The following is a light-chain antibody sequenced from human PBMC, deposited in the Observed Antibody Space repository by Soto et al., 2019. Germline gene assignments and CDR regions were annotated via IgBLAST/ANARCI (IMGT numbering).Light chain of an antibody. CDR2: SAS. V-gene: IGKV1-39*01. CDR3: QLKVNTPCT. J-gene: IGKJ1*01. CDR1: QSISSY. Sequence: DIQMTQSPSSLSASVGDRVTITCRASQSISSYLNWYQQKPGKAPNLLIYSASSLQSGVTSRCRGSGSRADFTLTISSLQPEDFATYYCQLKVNTPCTFGHGTKVEIK.